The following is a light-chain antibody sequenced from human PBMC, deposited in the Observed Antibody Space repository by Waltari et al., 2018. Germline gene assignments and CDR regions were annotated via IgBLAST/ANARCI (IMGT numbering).Light chain of an antibody. CDR3: QQYNKWLGYS. CDR1: QGIGPN. CDR2: GAS. J-gene: IGKJ2*01. Sequence: IVMTQSPATLSLSPGEIATLSCSASQGIGPNLAWFQEKPGQAPRLLIYGASTRATGVPARFSGSGSGTDFTLVISSLQSEDFAVYYCQQYNKWLGYSFGQGTKLEIK. V-gene: IGKV3-15*01.